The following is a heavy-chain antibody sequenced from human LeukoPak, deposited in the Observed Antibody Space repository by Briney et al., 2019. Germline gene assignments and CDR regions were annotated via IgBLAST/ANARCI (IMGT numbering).Heavy chain of an antibody. CDR1: GFTFSDYY. V-gene: IGHV3-11*05. Sequence: GESLRLSCAASGFTFSDYYLSWIRQAPGKGLEWVSYILGSDTFTNYADSVKGRFTVSRDNAKNSLYLQMNSLRAEDTALYYCARDITSTKYWGQGTLVTV. CDR2: ILGSDTFT. J-gene: IGHJ4*02. D-gene: IGHD1-1*01. CDR3: ARDITSTKY.